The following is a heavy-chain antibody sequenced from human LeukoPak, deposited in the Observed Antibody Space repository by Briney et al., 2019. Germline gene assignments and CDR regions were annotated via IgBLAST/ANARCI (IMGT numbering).Heavy chain of an antibody. Sequence: GGSLRLSCAASGLTVSNNYMSWVRQAPGKALEWVSVIYSGGSTYYADSVKGRFTISRDSSRNTLYLQMNSLRAEDTAVYYCAIVEMTTSAEYFQHWGQGTLVTVSS. CDR1: GLTVSNNY. D-gene: IGHD5-24*01. V-gene: IGHV3-53*01. CDR3: AIVEMTTSAEYFQH. CDR2: IYSGGST. J-gene: IGHJ1*01.